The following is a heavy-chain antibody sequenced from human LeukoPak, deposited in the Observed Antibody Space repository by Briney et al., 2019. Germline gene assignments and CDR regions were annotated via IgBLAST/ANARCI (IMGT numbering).Heavy chain of an antibody. Sequence: PSQSLSLTCTVSGRSIISAGHYWGWIRHPPGKGLEWIGYIFYSGSTYYNPSLKSRLTISVDTSKNQFSLKLSSVTAADTAVYYCARGYYDVLTNYPKNFDQGGQGTLVTVSS. D-gene: IGHD3-9*01. CDR1: GRSIISAGHY. V-gene: IGHV4-30-4*08. CDR2: IFYSGST. CDR3: ARGYYDVLTNYPKNFDQ. J-gene: IGHJ4*02.